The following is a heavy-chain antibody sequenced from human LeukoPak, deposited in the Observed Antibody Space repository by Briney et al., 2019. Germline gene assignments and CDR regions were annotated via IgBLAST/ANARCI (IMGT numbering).Heavy chain of an antibody. CDR2: INHSGST. J-gene: IGHJ4*02. D-gene: IGHD2-2*01. CDR3: ARPGYCSSTSCSDY. CDR1: GGSFRGYY. Sequence: SETLSLTCAVCGGSFRGYYWSWIRQPPGKGLEWIGEINHSGSTNYNPSLKSRVTISVDTSKNQFSLKLSSVTAADTAVYYCARPGYCSSTSCSDYWGQGTLVTVSS. V-gene: IGHV4-34*01.